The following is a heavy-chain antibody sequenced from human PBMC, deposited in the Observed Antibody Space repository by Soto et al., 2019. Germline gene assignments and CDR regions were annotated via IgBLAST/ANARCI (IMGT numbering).Heavy chain of an antibody. CDR2: IYYSGST. J-gene: IGHJ6*03. CDR3: ARAFGVVEYYYYYYYMDV. CDR1: GGSISSYY. V-gene: IGHV4-59*08. Sequence: SETLSLTCTVSGGSISSYYWSWIRQPPGKGLEWIGYIYYSGSTNYNPSLKSRVTISVDTSKNQFSLKLSSVTAADTAVYYCARAFGVVEYYYYYYYMDVWGKGTTVTVSS. D-gene: IGHD3-3*01.